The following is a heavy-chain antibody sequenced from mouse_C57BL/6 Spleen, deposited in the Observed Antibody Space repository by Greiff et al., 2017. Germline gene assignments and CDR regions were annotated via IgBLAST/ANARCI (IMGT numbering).Heavy chain of an antibody. D-gene: IGHD1-1*01. CDR1: GFNIKDYY. J-gene: IGHJ3*01. V-gene: IGHV14-2*01. CDR3: ASGTTVVDWFAY. CDR2: IDPEDGET. Sequence: EVHLVESGAELVKPGASVKLSCTASGFNIKDYYMHWVKQRTEQGLEWIGRIDPEDGETKYAPKFQGNATITADTSSNTAYLQLSSLTSEDTAVYYCASGTTVVDWFAYWGQGTLVTVSA.